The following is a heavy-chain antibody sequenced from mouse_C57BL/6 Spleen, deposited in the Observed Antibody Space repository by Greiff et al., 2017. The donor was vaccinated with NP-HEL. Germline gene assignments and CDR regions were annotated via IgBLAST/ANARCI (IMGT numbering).Heavy chain of an antibody. CDR2: ISYDGSN. J-gene: IGHJ4*01. V-gene: IGHV3-6*01. Sequence: EVKLQESGPGLVKPSQSLSLTCSVTGYSITSGYYWNWIRQFPGNKLEWMGYISYDGSNNYNPSLKNRISITRDTSKNQFFLKLNSVTTEDTATYYCARSTVVPHYYAMDYWGQGTSVTVSS. CDR3: ARSTVVPHYYAMDY. CDR1: GYSITSGYY. D-gene: IGHD1-1*01.